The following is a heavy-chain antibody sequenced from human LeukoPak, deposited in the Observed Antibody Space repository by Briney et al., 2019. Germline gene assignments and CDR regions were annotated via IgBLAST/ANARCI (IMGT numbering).Heavy chain of an antibody. J-gene: IGHJ4*02. CDR2: ITSSSSYI. CDR1: VVPFSSYS. D-gene: IGHD3-22*01. Sequence: GSLSLSCAASVVPFSSYSMNWVRQAPGRRLEGVSSITSSSSYIYYADSVKGRFTISRDNAKNSLYLQMNSLRAEDTAVYYCARGPYYDSSGYYVDWGQGTLVTVSS. CDR3: ARGPYYDSSGYYVD. V-gene: IGHV3-21*01.